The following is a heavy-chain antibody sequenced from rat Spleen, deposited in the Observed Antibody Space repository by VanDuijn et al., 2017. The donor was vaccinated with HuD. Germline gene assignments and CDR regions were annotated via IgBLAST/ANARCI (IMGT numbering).Heavy chain of an antibody. CDR3: TGSNPNWFAY. V-gene: IGHV5-7*01. CDR2: ISYDGSST. J-gene: IGHJ3*01. CDR1: GFTFSDYY. Sequence: EVQLVESGGGLVQPGRSLKLSCAASGFTFSDYYMAWVRQAPTKGLEWVATISYDGSSTYYRDSVKGRFTISRDNAKSTLYLQMDSLKSEDTAMYYCTGSNPNWFAYWGQGTLVTVSS. D-gene: IGHD3-4*01.